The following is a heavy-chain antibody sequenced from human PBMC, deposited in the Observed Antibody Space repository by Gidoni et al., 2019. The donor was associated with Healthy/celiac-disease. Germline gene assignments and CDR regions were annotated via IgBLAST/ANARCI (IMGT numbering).Heavy chain of an antibody. J-gene: IGHJ4*02. CDR3: AKDVALLWFGEPLYYFDY. V-gene: IGHV3-23*01. Sequence: FTISRDNSKNTLYLQMNSLRAEDTAVYYCAKDVALLWFGEPLYYFDYWGQGTLVTVSS. D-gene: IGHD3-10*01.